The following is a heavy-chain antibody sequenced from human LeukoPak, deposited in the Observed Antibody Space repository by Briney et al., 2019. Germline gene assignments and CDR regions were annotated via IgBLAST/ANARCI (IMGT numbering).Heavy chain of an antibody. J-gene: IGHJ3*02. CDR2: MYYSGNT. D-gene: IGHD6-19*01. V-gene: IGHV4-39*01. Sequence: SETLSLTCSVSGDSISSRNSYWCWIRQSPEKGLEWIGSMYYSGNTYYNPSLRGRVTMSVDTSNNQFSLKLSSVTAADTAAYYCARYPKSYSNGWIAFDIWGQGTMVTVSS. CDR1: GDSISSRNSY. CDR3: ARYPKSYSNGWIAFDI.